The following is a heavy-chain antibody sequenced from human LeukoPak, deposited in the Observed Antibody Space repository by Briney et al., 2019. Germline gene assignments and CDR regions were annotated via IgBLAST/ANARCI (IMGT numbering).Heavy chain of an antibody. Sequence: GGSLRLSCAASGFTVSSNYMSWVRQAPGKGLELVSVIYSADSTYYVDSVKGRFTISRDNSKNTLYLQMNSLRAEDTAVYYCATVEYYDSSGSCYFQHWGQGTLLTVSS. V-gene: IGHV3-53*01. J-gene: IGHJ1*01. D-gene: IGHD3-22*01. CDR2: IYSADST. CDR3: ATVEYYDSSGSCYFQH. CDR1: GFTVSSNY.